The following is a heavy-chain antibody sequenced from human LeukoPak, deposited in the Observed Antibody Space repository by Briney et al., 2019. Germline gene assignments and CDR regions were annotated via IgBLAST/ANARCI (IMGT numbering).Heavy chain of an antibody. Sequence: ASVKVSCKASGYTFTGYYMHWVRQAPGQGLEGMGWINPNSGGTNYAQKFQGRVTMTRDTSISPASLELSRLRSDDTAVYYCALGGFRGFLFLDYWGQGTLVTVSS. CDR1: GYTFTGYY. D-gene: IGHD3-10*01. V-gene: IGHV1-2*02. CDR3: ALGGFRGFLFLDY. J-gene: IGHJ4*02. CDR2: INPNSGGT.